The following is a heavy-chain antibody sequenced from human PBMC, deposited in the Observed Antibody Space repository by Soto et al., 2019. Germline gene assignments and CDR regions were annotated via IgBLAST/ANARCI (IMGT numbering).Heavy chain of an antibody. J-gene: IGHJ4*02. CDR2: INPNSGGT. CDR3: ARTDSSSAPFDY. D-gene: IGHD6-6*01. V-gene: IGHV1-2*02. Sequence: SVNICCKAGRGAFTGDYRHWVRQAPGQGLEWMGWINPNSGGTNYAQKFQGRVTMTRDTSISTAYMELSRLRSDDTAVYYCARTDSSSAPFDYWGQGTLGTV. CDR1: RGAFTGDY.